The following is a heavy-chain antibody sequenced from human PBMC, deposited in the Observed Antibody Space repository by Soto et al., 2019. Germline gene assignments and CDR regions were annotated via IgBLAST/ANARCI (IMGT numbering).Heavy chain of an antibody. J-gene: IGHJ5*02. CDR1: GGTFSSYA. CDR2: IIPIFGTA. CDR3: ARDPGYSYGTRADHRDSWFDP. V-gene: IGHV1-69*12. Sequence: QVQLVQSGAEVKKPGSSVKVSCKASGGTFSSYAISWVRQAPGQGLEWMGGIIPIFGTANYAQKFQGRVTITADEDTDKANRGLGRQRSEDTAVYYCARDPGYSYGTRADHRDSWFDPWGRGTLVTVSS. D-gene: IGHD5-18*01.